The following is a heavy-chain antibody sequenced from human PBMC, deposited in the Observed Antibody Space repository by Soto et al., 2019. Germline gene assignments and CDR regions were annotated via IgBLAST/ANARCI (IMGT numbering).Heavy chain of an antibody. V-gene: IGHV1-18*01. D-gene: IGHD3-16*01. CDR3: ASDRAFGPGFFDS. CDR2: ISAYNGNT. J-gene: IGHJ4*02. CDR1: GYTFSSYG. Sequence: QVQLVQSGSEVKKPGASVKVSCKASGYTFSSYGFSWVRQAPGQGLAWMGWISAYNGNTRYAQNVQGRVTMTTDTSTTTVYMELRSLRADGTAVYYCASDRAFGPGFFDSWGQGTLVTVSS.